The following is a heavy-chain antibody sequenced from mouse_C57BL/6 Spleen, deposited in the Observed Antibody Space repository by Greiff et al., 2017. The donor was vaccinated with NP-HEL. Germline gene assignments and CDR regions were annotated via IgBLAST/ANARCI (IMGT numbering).Heavy chain of an antibody. J-gene: IGHJ3*01. Sequence: EVQVVESGGGLVKPGGSLKLSCAASGFTFSSYTMSWVRQTPEKRLEWVATISGGGGNTYYPDSVKGRFTISRDNAKNTLYLQMSSLRSEDTALYYCARHDYYYGSAAYWGQGTLVTVSA. CDR1: GFTFSSYT. D-gene: IGHD1-1*01. V-gene: IGHV5-9*01. CDR3: ARHDYYYGSAAY. CDR2: ISGGGGNT.